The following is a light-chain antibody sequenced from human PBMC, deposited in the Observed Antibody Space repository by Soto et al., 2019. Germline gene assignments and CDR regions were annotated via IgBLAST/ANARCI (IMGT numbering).Light chain of an antibody. CDR1: ESVTSS. CDR3: QQHTISMYT. Sequence: EIVMTQSPATLSVSPGDRATLSCRASESVTSSLAWYQQKPGQPPRLLIYAASTRATDVPARFSGGGSETEFTLTINRLEPEDSAVYYCQQHTISMYTFGQGTKLEIK. V-gene: IGKV3-15*01. J-gene: IGKJ2*01. CDR2: AAS.